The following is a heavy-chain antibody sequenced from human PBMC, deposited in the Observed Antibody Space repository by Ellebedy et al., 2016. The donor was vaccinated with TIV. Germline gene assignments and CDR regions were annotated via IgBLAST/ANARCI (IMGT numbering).Heavy chain of an antibody. J-gene: IGHJ4*02. D-gene: IGHD3/OR15-3a*01. CDR2: IYSSGIT. CDR1: GFSVSANY. CDR3: SRVDLGLAFHS. Sequence: GESLKISCAVSGFSVSANYMSWVRQPPGKGLEWVSIIYSSGITYYPASVKVRFTISIDTSKNTVSLQINSLRAEDTAVYYCSRVDLGLAFHSWGRGTLVTVSS. V-gene: IGHV3-53*01.